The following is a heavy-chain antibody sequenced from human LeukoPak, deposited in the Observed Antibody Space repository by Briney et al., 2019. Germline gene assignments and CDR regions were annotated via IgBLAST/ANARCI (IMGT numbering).Heavy chain of an antibody. D-gene: IGHD5-18*01. CDR3: ARDSTAMTGLNMDV. Sequence: ASVKVSCKASGYTFTGYYMHWVRQAPGQGLEWMGWVNSDSGGTNYAQKFQGRVTMTRDTSITIAYMELSSLRSDDAAIYYCARDSTAMTGLNMDVWGQGTTVTVSS. J-gene: IGHJ6*02. CDR1: GYTFTGYY. CDR2: VNSDSGGT. V-gene: IGHV1-2*02.